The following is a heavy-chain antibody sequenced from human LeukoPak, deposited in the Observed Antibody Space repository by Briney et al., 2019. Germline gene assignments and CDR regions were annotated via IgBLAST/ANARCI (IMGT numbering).Heavy chain of an antibody. J-gene: IGHJ6*03. CDR1: GFTFSSYS. CDR3: ARDMATIMGVGGWHDSDYYYYYYMDV. Sequence: GGSLRLSCAASGFTFSSYSMTWVRQAPGKGLEWVSSISTSSHYIYYADSMKGRFTISRDNAKNSLYLQMNSLRAEDTALYYCARDMATIMGVGGWHDSDYYYYYYMDVWGKGTTVTVSS. CDR2: ISTSSHYI. D-gene: IGHD5-12*01. V-gene: IGHV3-21*04.